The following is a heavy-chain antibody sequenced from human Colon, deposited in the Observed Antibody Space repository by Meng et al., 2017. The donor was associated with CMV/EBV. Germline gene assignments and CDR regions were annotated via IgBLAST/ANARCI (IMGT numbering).Heavy chain of an antibody. CDR1: GGSLIGTNW. V-gene: IGHV4-4*01. CDR2: IFHSGAS. D-gene: IGHD3-16*01. J-gene: IGHJ4*02. CDR3: ADPPAGL. Sequence: PSLTCVVSGGSLIGTNWWNWVRQPPGGGLEWIGEIFHSGASNYNPSLKSRATISIDNSKNQFSLRLTSVTVADTAVYFCADPPAGLWGQGVLVTVSS.